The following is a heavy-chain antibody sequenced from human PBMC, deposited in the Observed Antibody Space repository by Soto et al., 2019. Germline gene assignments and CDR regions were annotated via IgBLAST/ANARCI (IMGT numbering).Heavy chain of an antibody. V-gene: IGHV4-4*07. J-gene: IGHJ5*02. CDR1: GASISGFY. D-gene: IGHD1-1*01. Sequence: KPSETLSLTCTVSGASISGFYWIWIRKSAGKGLEWIGRIYATGTTDYNPSLKSRVMMSVDTSKKQFSLKLRSVTAADTAAYYCVRDGTKTLRDWFDPWGQGISVTVSS. CDR3: VRDGTKTLRDWFDP. CDR2: IYATGTT.